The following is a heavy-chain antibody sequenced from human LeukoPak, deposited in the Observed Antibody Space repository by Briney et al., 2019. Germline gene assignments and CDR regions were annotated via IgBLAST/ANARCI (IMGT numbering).Heavy chain of an antibody. V-gene: IGHV3-30*18. J-gene: IGHJ4*02. Sequence: SGGSLRLSCAASGFTFSSYGMHWVRQAPGKGLXXXXVISYDGSNKYYADSVKGRFTISRDNSKNTLYLQMNSLRAEDTAVYYCAKDTVVSGYCSGGSCYEFDYWGQGTLVTVSS. CDR3: AKDTVVSGYCSGGSCYEFDY. CDR2: ISYDGSNK. CDR1: GFTFSSYG. D-gene: IGHD2-15*01.